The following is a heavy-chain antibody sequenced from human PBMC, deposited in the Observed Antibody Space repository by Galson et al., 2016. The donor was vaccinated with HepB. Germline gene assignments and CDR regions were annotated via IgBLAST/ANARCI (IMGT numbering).Heavy chain of an antibody. CDR1: GFTFGHYG. CDR2: VSDNGGIT. CDR3: TKEGPDSGGSRYSFGY. D-gene: IGHD2-15*01. Sequence: SLRLSCAASGFTFGHYGMHWVRQAPGKGLEWVAVVSDNGGITYYGDSAKGRFTISRDNPKNTLYLQMSSLRPEDTAVYYCTKEGPDSGGSRYSFGYWGQGTLVTVSS. J-gene: IGHJ4*02. V-gene: IGHV3-30*18.